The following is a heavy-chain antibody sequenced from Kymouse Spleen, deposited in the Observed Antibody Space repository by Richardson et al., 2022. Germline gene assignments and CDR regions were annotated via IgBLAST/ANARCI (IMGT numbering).Heavy chain of an antibody. CDR3: ARDRVSGSYFDY. V-gene: IGHV4-59*01. Sequence: QVQLQESGPGLVKPSETLSLTCTVSGGSISSYYWSWIRQPPGKGLEWIGYIYYSGSTNYNPSLKSRVTISVDTSKNQFSLKLSSVTAADTAVYYCARDRVSGSYFDYWGQGTLVTVSS. J-gene: IGHJ4*02. D-gene: IGHD1-26*01. CDR1: GGSISSYY. CDR2: IYYSGST.